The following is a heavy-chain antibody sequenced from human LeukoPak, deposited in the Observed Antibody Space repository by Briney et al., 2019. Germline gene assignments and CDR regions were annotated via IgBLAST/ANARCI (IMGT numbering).Heavy chain of an antibody. D-gene: IGHD3-10*01. J-gene: IGHJ3*02. CDR3: ARSSHFGSGSYAFDI. Sequence: QPGGSLRLSCAASDFTVSSYWVHWVRQAPGKGLVWVSHITIDGSTTSYADSVKGRFTISRDDAENTLYLQMNSLRAEDTAVYYCARSSHFGSGSYAFDIWGQGTMVTVSS. V-gene: IGHV3-74*01. CDR1: DFTVSSYW. CDR2: ITIDGSTT.